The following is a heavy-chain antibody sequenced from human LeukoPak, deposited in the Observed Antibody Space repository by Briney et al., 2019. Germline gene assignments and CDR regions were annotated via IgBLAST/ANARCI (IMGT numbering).Heavy chain of an antibody. V-gene: IGHV3-9*01. D-gene: IGHD1-26*01. CDR2: ISWNSGSI. CDR1: GFTFDDYA. J-gene: IGHJ3*02. Sequence: GGSLRLSCAASGFTFDDYAMHWVRQAPGKGLEWVSGISWNSGSIGYADSVKGRFTISRDNAKNSLYLQMNSLRAEDTVLYYCAKDIGGGSYPDAFGIWGQGTMVTVSS. CDR3: AKDIGGGSYPDAFGI.